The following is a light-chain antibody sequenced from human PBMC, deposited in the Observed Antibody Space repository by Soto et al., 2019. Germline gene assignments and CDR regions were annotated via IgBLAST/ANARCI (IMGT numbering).Light chain of an antibody. V-gene: IGKV3-15*01. CDR3: HQYHYWPPIT. Sequence: EVVMTQSPATLSVSPGERATLSCRTSQDVRINLAWYQQKPGQAPRLLIHGASTRATGVPVRFSGSGSGTEFTLTIISLQSGVSAVYYCHQYHYWPPITFGQGTRLEIK. CDR1: QDVRIN. J-gene: IGKJ5*01. CDR2: GAS.